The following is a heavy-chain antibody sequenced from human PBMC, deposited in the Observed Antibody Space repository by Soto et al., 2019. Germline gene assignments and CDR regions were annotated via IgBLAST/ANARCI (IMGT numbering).Heavy chain of an antibody. CDR1: GGSISSYY. V-gene: IGHV4-59*01. J-gene: IGHJ6*03. CDR3: ARAGTRDSRSLPDMDA. Sequence: PSETLSLTYTVTGGSISSYYWSWIRQPPGKGLEWIGYIYYSGSTNHTPSRKRRVTISADTSKNQFSLRLSSVTAADTAVYYCARAGTRDSRSLPDMDAWGKGTTFT. D-gene: IGHD6-13*01. CDR2: IYYSGST.